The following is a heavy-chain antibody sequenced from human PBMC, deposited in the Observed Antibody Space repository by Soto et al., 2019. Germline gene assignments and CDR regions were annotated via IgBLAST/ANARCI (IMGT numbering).Heavy chain of an antibody. Sequence: ASLKVSCKAFGSTFSSYGISWVRQAPGQGLEWMGGIIPIFGTANYAQKFQGRVTITADESTSTAYMELSSLRSEDTAVYYCARRPRRFYYDSSGYYNWFDPWGQGTLVTVSS. D-gene: IGHD3-22*01. CDR2: IIPIFGTA. V-gene: IGHV1-69*13. CDR1: GSTFSSYG. CDR3: ARRPRRFYYDSSGYYNWFDP. J-gene: IGHJ5*02.